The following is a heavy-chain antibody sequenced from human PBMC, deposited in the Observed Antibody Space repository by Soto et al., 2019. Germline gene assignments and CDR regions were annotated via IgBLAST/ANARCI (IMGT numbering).Heavy chain of an antibody. CDR2: ISSSSTI. J-gene: IGHJ4*02. CDR1: GFSFSSYS. V-gene: IGHV3-48*02. CDR3: ARVIAVAVEFDY. D-gene: IGHD6-19*01. Sequence: LRLSCAASGFSFSSYSMNWVRQAPGKGLEWVSYISSSSTIYYADSVKGRFTISRDNAKNSLYLQMNSLRDEDTAVYYCARVIAVAVEFDYWGQGTLVTVSS.